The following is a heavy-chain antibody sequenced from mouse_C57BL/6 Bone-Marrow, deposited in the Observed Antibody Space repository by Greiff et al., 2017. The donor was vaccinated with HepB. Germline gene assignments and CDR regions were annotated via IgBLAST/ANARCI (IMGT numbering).Heavy chain of an antibody. Sequence: VQLQQPGAELVRPGPSVKLSCKASGYTFTSYWMHWVKQRPGQGLEWIGVIDPSDSYTNYNQKFKGKATLTVDTSSSTAYMQLSSLTSEDSAVYYCASGGGSDLDYWGQGTTLTVSS. J-gene: IGHJ2*01. D-gene: IGHD1-1*01. CDR1: GYTFTSYW. CDR3: ASGGGSDLDY. V-gene: IGHV1-59*01. CDR2: IDPSDSYT.